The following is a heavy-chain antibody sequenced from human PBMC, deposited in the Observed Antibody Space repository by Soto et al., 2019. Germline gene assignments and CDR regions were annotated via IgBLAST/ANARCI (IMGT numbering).Heavy chain of an antibody. V-gene: IGHV1-18*04. CDR3: ARGPLYYYDSSGAYYYYYGMDV. CDR2: ISAYNGNT. J-gene: IGHJ6*02. Sequence: ASVKVSCKASGYTFTSYGISWVRQAPGQGLEWMGWISAYNGNTNYAQKLQGRVTMTTDTSTSTAYMELRSLRSDDTAVYYCARGPLYYYDSSGAYYYYYGMDVWGHGTTVTVSS. D-gene: IGHD3-22*01. CDR1: GYTFTSYG.